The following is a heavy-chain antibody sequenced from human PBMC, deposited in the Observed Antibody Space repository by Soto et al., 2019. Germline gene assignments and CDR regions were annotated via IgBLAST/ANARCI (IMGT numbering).Heavy chain of an antibody. CDR3: ARDADASGWYHYGMDV. J-gene: IGHJ6*02. V-gene: IGHV3-7*01. CDR2: IKQDGSEK. D-gene: IGHD6-13*01. Sequence: QPGGSLRLSCAASGFTLSPYWMNWVRQAPGKGLEWVANIKQDGSEKYYVDSVKGRFFISRDNAKNSLYLQINSLRAEDTAVYYCARDADASGWYHYGMDVWGQGTMVTVSS. CDR1: GFTLSPYW.